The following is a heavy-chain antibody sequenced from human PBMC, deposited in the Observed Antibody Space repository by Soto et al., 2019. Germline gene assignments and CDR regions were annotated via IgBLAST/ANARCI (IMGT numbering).Heavy chain of an antibody. J-gene: IGHJ4*02. CDR3: ASRTPYYFDS. CDR2: SIPILGIA. Sequence: QVQLVQSGAEVKKPGSSVKVSCKASGGTFSSYTISWVRQAPGQGLEWMGRSIPILGIANYAQKFQGRVTITADKSTSTAYMELSSLRSEDTAVYYCASRTPYYFDSWGQGTLVTVSS. V-gene: IGHV1-69*02. CDR1: GGTFSSYT. D-gene: IGHD1-1*01.